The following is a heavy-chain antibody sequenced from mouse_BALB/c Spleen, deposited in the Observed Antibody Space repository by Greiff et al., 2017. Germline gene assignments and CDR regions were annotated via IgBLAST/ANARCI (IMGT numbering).Heavy chain of an antibody. V-gene: IGHV14-3*02. CDR2: IDPANGNT. J-gene: IGHJ4*01. D-gene: IGHD1-2*01. CDR1: GFNIKDTY. CDR3: ARSGTTAPYYAMDY. Sequence: VQLQQSGAELVKPGASVKLSCTASGFNIKDTYMHWVKQRPEQGLEWIGRIDPANGNTKYDPKFQGKATITADTSSNTAYLQLSSLTSEDTAVYYCARSGTTAPYYAMDYWGQGTSVTVSS.